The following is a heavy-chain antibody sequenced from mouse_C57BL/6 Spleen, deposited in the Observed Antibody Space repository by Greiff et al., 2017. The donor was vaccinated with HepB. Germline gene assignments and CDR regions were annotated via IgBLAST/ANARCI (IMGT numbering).Heavy chain of an antibody. Sequence: VQLQQSGPELVKPGASVKISCKASGYAFSSSWMNWVKQRPGKGLEWIGRIYPGDGDTNYNGKFKGKATLTADKSSSTAYMQLSSLTSEDSAVYFCARLWSSYTYAMDYWGQGTSVTVSS. J-gene: IGHJ4*01. CDR1: GYAFSSSW. CDR2: IYPGDGDT. CDR3: ARLWSSYTYAMDY. D-gene: IGHD1-1*01. V-gene: IGHV1-82*01.